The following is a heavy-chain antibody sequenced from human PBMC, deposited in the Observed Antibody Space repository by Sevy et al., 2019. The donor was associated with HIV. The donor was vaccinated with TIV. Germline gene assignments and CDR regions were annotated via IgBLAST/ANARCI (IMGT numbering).Heavy chain of an antibody. CDR1: GFTFSKYS. J-gene: IGHJ4*02. Sequence: GGSLRLSCAASGFTFSKYSISGVRHPPGKGLGWVPTLPFVWGGKNSAASVKGRFTISRANSKTSVYLQMNNLGPEDTAVYYCAREGCTKPHDYWGQGILVTVSS. D-gene: IGHD2-8*01. CDR2: LPFVWGGK. V-gene: IGHV3-23*01. CDR3: AREGCTKPHDY.